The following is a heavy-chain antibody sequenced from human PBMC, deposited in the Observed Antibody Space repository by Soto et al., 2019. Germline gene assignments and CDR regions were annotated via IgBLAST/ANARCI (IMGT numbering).Heavy chain of an antibody. CDR2: IIPIFGTA. D-gene: IGHD6-19*01. CDR1: GGTFSSYA. CDR3: ARGPPSFASGSEVAGTDPYFQH. V-gene: IGHV1-69*01. J-gene: IGHJ1*01. Sequence: QVQLVQSGAEVKKAGSSVKVSCKASGGTFSSYAISWVRQAPGQGLEWMGGIIPIFGTANYAQKFQGRVTITADESTSTAYMELSSLRSEDTAVYYCARGPPSFASGSEVAGTDPYFQHWGQGTLVTVSS.